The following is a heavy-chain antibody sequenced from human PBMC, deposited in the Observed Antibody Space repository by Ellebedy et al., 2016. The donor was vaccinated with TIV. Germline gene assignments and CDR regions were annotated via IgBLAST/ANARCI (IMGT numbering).Heavy chain of an antibody. V-gene: IGHV3-48*04. D-gene: IGHD3-22*01. J-gene: IGHJ4*02. Sequence: GGSLRLXXAASGFTFSSYSMNWVRQAPGKGLEWVSYISSSSSTIYYADSVKGRFTISRDNAKNSLYLQMNSLRAEDTAVYYCARDSSGYYSTENFDYWGQGTLVTVSS. CDR3: ARDSSGYYSTENFDY. CDR1: GFTFSSYS. CDR2: ISSSSSTI.